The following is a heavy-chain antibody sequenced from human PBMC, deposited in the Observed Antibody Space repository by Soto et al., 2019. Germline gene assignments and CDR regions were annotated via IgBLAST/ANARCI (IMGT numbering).Heavy chain of an antibody. D-gene: IGHD6-19*01. J-gene: IGHJ6*02. V-gene: IGHV3-23*01. CDR3: AKAVAEVHYCYGMDV. CDR2: FTGSDSST. Sequence: EVQLLESGGGLVQPGGSLRLSCAASGFTVSSYAMGWVRLAPGKGLEWVSTFTGSDSSTYYADSVKGRFTISRDNSKNTLYLQMNSLTAEDAAVYYCAKAVAEVHYCYGMDVWGQGTTVTLS. CDR1: GFTVSSYA.